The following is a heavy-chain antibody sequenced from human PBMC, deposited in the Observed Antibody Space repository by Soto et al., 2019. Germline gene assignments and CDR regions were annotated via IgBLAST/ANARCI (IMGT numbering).Heavy chain of an antibody. V-gene: IGHV5-51*01. J-gene: IGHJ6*02. Sequence: VESLTTCSKGSGNTFTRYWIVWVRQMPRKALESMGIPHAPDSDTIYSPSFQGQVSISTDRCTSTTYLEWSSLKASYTAMYYCARSRPYCSSTACYYAYGMDVWGQGTPFTVSS. D-gene: IGHD2-2*01. CDR2: PHAPDSDT. CDR1: GNTFTRYW. CDR3: ARSRPYCSSTACYYAYGMDV.